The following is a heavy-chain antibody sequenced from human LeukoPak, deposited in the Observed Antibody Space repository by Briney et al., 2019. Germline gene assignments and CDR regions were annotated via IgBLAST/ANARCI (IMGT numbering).Heavy chain of an antibody. CDR3: ARLTGYQQPTGGYYYYMDV. CDR2: IYASGGT. Sequence: TSETLSLTCTVSGGSISNYYWSWIRQPPGKGLEYIGYIYASGGTNYNPSLKSRVTISVDTSKNQFSLRLSSVTAADTAMYYCARLTGYQQPTGGYYYYMDVWGKGTTVTVSS. J-gene: IGHJ6*03. D-gene: IGHD6-13*01. V-gene: IGHV4-4*09. CDR1: GGSISNYY.